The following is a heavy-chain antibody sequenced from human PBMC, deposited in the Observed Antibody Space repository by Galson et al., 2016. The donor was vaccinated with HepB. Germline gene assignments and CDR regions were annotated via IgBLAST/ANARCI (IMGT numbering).Heavy chain of an antibody. D-gene: IGHD5-18*01. Sequence: SLRLSCAASGFTFNNYGMTWVRQAPGKGLEVVSSISRSGDSRDYADSVKGRFAISRDNSKNTLYLQMNSLRAEDTAVYYCARGGRDTAMDYYYYGMDVWGQGTTVTVSS. J-gene: IGHJ6*02. V-gene: IGHV3-23*01. CDR1: GFTFNNYG. CDR2: ISRSGDSR. CDR3: ARGGRDTAMDYYYYGMDV.